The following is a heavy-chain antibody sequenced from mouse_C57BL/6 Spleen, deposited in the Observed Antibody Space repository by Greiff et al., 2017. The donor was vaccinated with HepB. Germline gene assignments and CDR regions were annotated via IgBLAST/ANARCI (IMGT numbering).Heavy chain of an antibody. Sequence: LQESGAELARPGASVKLSCKASGYTFTSYGISWVKQRTGQGLEWIGEIYPRSGNTYYNEKFKGKATLTADKSSSTAYMELRSLTSEDSAVYFCARALDGYYPYAMDYWGQGTSVTVSS. CDR3: ARALDGYYPYAMDY. D-gene: IGHD2-3*01. J-gene: IGHJ4*01. CDR2: IYPRSGNT. V-gene: IGHV1-81*01. CDR1: GYTFTSYG.